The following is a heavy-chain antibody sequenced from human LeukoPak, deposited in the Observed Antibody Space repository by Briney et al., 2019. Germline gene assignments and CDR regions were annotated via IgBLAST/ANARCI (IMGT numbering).Heavy chain of an antibody. V-gene: IGHV3-48*04. CDR1: EFSFSSYS. CDR3: ARGGGSSVAFDI. CDR2: ISSSSSTI. J-gene: IGHJ3*02. Sequence: GGSLRLSCAASEFSFSSYSMSWVRQAPGKGLEWVSYISSSSSTIYYADSVKGRFTISRDNAKNSLYLQMNSLRAEDTAVYYCARGGGSSVAFDIWGQGTVVTVSS. D-gene: IGHD2-2*01.